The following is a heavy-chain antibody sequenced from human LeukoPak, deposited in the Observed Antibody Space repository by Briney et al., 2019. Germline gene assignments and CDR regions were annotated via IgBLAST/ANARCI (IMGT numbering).Heavy chain of an antibody. CDR2: IYYSGST. D-gene: IGHD1-7*01. CDR3: ARGTGTTSTLSI. Sequence: SDTLSLTCAVSGYSISSSNWWGWIRQPPGKGLEWIGYIYYSGSTNYNPSLKSRVTMSVDTSKNQFSLKLSSVTAADTAVYYCARGTGTTSTLSIWGQGTLVTVSS. J-gene: IGHJ4*02. CDR1: GYSISSSNW. V-gene: IGHV4-28*03.